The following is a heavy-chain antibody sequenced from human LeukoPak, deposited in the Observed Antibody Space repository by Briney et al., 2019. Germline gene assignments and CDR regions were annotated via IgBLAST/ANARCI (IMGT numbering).Heavy chain of an antibody. CDR3: ARDPGGYSSGWFDY. J-gene: IGHJ4*02. Sequence: GGSLRLSCAASGFTVSSNYMSWVRQAPGKGLEWVSVIYSGGSTYYADSVKGRFTISRDNSKNTLYLQMNSPRAEDTAVYYCARDPGGYSSGWFDYWGQGTLVTVSS. CDR1: GFTVSSNY. V-gene: IGHV3-53*01. D-gene: IGHD6-19*01. CDR2: IYSGGST.